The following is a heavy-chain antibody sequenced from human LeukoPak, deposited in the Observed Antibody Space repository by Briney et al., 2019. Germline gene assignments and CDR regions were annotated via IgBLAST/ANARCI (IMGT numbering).Heavy chain of an antibody. CDR1: GFTVSSNY. V-gene: IGHV3-66*01. J-gene: IGHJ3*02. CDR2: IYSGGST. Sequence: GGSLRLSCAASGFTVSSNYMSWVRQAPGKGLEWGSVIYSGGSTYYADSAKGRFTISRDNSKNTLYLQMNSLRAEDTAVYYCARDSSAYDAFDIWGQGTMVTVSS. CDR3: ARDSSAYDAFDI.